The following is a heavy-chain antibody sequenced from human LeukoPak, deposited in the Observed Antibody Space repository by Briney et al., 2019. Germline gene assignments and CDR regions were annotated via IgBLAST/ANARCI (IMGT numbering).Heavy chain of an antibody. Sequence: SETLSLTCTVSGGSISSYYWSWIRQPPGKGLEWIGYIYYSGSTNYNPSLKSRVTISVDTSKNQFSLKLSSVTAADTAVYYCARGDCSSTSCYLGYWGQGTLVTVSS. CDR1: GGSISSYY. CDR3: ARGDCSSTSCYLGY. J-gene: IGHJ4*02. D-gene: IGHD2-2*01. V-gene: IGHV4-59*01. CDR2: IYYSGST.